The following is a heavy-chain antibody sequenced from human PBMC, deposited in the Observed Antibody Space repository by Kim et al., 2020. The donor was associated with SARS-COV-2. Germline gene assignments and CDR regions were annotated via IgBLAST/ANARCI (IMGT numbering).Heavy chain of an antibody. CDR2: ISYDGSNK. V-gene: IGHV3-30-3*01. D-gene: IGHD5-18*01. J-gene: IGHJ4*02. Sequence: GGSLRLSCAASGFTFSSYAMHWVRQAPGKGLEWVAVISYDGSNKYYADSVKGRFTISRDNSKNTLYLQMNSLRVEDTAVYYCARDYGYSYGPLDYWGQGTLVTVSS. CDR3: ARDYGYSYGPLDY. CDR1: GFTFSSYA.